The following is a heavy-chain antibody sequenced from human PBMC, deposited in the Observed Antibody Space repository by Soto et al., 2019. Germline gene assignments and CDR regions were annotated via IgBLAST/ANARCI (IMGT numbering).Heavy chain of an antibody. J-gene: IGHJ1*01. D-gene: IGHD4-17*01. CDR3: TTDLDYGDYEPNEYFQH. CDR2: IKSKTDGGTT. CDR1: GFTFSNAW. V-gene: IGHV3-15*01. Sequence: GGSLRLSCAASGFTFSNAWMSWVRQAPGKGLEWVGRIKSKTDGGTTDYAAPVKSRFTISRDDSKNTLYLQMNSPKTEDTSVYYCTTDLDYGDYEPNEYFQHWGQGTLVTVSS.